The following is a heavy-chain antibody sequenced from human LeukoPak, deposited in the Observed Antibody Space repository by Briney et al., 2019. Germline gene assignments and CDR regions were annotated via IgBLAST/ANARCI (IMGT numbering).Heavy chain of an antibody. Sequence: SQTLSLTCTVSGNSISSGDYYWSWIRQPPGKGLEWIGYIHYSGSSDYNPALKSRASISVDASKNQFSLKLTSVTAADTAVYFCVSRADWFDPWGPGTLVTVSS. CDR3: VSRADWFDP. CDR1: GNSISSGDYY. CDR2: IHYSGSS. J-gene: IGHJ5*02. V-gene: IGHV4-30-4*01.